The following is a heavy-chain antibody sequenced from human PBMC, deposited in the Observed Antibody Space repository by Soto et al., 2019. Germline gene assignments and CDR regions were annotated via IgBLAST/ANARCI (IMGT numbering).Heavy chain of an antibody. Sequence: QLQLQESGPGLVKPSETLSLTCTVSGASISGSSYYWAWIRQPPGKGLEWIGSISYSGNTYYNPSLKSRVTISVDTSKNQFSLKLSSVTAADTAVYYCARHNDGLEFPKKWGQGTLVTVSS. CDR1: GASISGSSYY. J-gene: IGHJ4*02. CDR2: ISYSGNT. CDR3: ARHNDGLEFPKK. V-gene: IGHV4-39*01. D-gene: IGHD3-3*01.